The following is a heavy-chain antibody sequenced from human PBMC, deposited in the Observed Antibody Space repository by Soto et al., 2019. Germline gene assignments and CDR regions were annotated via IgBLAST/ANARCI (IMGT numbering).Heavy chain of an antibody. CDR3: ARLKTPLLWFGELLRQIYCFDY. Sequence: ASVKVSCKASGHTFTSYGISWVRQAPGQGLEWMGWISAYNGNTNYAQKLQGRVTMTTDTSTSTAYMELRSLRSDDTAVYYCARLKTPLLWFGELLRQIYCFDYWGQGTLVTVSS. CDR1: GHTFTSYG. V-gene: IGHV1-18*01. J-gene: IGHJ4*02. D-gene: IGHD3-10*01. CDR2: ISAYNGNT.